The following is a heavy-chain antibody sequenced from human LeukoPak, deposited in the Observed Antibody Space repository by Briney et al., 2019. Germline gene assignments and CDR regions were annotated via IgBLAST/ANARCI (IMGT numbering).Heavy chain of an antibody. CDR3: AREWVVGAMGFDY. J-gene: IGHJ4*02. Sequence: PSETLSLTCTVSGGSISSYYWSWIRQPPGKGLEWIGYIYYSGSTNYNPSLKSRVTISVDTSKNQFPLKLSSVTAADTAVYYCAREWVVGAMGFDYWGQGTLVTVSS. D-gene: IGHD1-26*01. CDR1: GGSISSYY. CDR2: IYYSGST. V-gene: IGHV4-59*01.